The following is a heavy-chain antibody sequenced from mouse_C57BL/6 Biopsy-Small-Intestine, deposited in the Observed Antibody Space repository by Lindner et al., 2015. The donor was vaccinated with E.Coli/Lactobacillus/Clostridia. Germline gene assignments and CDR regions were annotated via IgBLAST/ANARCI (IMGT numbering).Heavy chain of an antibody. Sequence: VQLQESGAELVKPGASVKISCKASGYAFSSYWMNWVKQRPGKGLEWIGQIYPGDGDTSYNGKFKGKATLTADKSSSTAYMQLSSLTSEDSAVYFCARSGYGSRYGYLDVWGTGTTVTVSS. CDR3: ARSGYGSRYGYLDV. V-gene: IGHV1-80*01. D-gene: IGHD1-1*01. CDR1: GYAFSSYW. J-gene: IGHJ1*03. CDR2: IYPGDGDT.